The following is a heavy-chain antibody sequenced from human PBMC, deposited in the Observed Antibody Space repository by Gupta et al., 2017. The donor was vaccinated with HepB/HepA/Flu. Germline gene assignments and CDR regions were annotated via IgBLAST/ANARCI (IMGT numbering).Heavy chain of an antibody. CDR3: ARLDLLLWAFDY. CDR1: GGYVSSGGYY. J-gene: IGHJ4*02. D-gene: IGHD3-10*01. Sequence: HVQLQESGPRLVKPSQTLSLACPVIGGYVSSGGYYWSWIRQLPGKGLEWIGYIHYSGRTYYNPSLKSRVTISLDASKNQFSLKLRSVTAADTAVYYCARLDLLLWAFDYWGQGALVTVSS. CDR2: IHYSGRT. V-gene: IGHV4-31*03.